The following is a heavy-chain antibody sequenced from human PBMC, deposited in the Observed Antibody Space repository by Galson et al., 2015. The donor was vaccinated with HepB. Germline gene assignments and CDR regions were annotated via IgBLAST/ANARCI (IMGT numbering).Heavy chain of an antibody. D-gene: IGHD6-13*01. CDR3: ASIYSSSWYGGYFDY. V-gene: IGHV1-69*13. CDR2: IIPIFGTA. Sequence: VKVSCKASGGTFSSYAISWVRQAPGQGLEWMGGIIPIFGTANYAQKFQGRVTITADESTSTAYMELSSLRSEDTAVYYCASIYSSSWYGGYFDYWGQGTLVTVSS. CDR1: GGTFSSYA. J-gene: IGHJ4*02.